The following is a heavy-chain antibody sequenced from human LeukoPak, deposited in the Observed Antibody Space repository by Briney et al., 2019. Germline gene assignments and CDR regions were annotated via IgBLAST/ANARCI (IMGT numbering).Heavy chain of an antibody. CDR1: GGSFSGYY. D-gene: IGHD3-10*01. Sequence: SETLSLTCAVYGGSFSGYYWSWIRQPPGKGLEWIGEINHSGSTNYNPSLKSRVTISVDTSKNQFSLKLSSVTAADTAVYYCARGPRHYYGSGSYYRANYYYYGMDVWGQGTTVTVSS. J-gene: IGHJ6*02. CDR2: INHSGST. V-gene: IGHV4-34*01. CDR3: ARGPRHYYGSGSYYRANYYYYGMDV.